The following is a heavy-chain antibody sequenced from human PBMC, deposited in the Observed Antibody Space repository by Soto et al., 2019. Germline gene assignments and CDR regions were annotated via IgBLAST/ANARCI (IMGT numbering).Heavy chain of an antibody. J-gene: IGHJ6*02. CDR1: GGTFSSYA. CDR3: ARESVRDYYYYGMDV. CDR2: IIPIFGTA. V-gene: IGHV1-69*06. D-gene: IGHD1-1*01. Sequence: SVKVSCKASGGTFSSYAISWVRQAPGQGLEWMGGIIPIFGTANYAQKFQGRVTITADKSTSTAYMELSSLRSEDTAGYYCARESVRDYYYYGMDVWGQGTTVTVSS.